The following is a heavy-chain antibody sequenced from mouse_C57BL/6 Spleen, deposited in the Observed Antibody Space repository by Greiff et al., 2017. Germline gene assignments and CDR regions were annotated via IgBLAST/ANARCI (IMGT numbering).Heavy chain of an antibody. D-gene: IGHD2-3*01. CDR3: ARIYDGPEDY. J-gene: IGHJ2*01. CDR1: GYSITSGYY. V-gene: IGHV3-6*01. CDR2: ISYDGSN. Sequence: ESGPGLVKPSQSLSLTCSVTGYSITSGYYWNWIRQFPGNKLEWMGYISYDGSNNYNPSLKNRISITRDTSKNQFFLKLNSVTTEDTATYYCARIYDGPEDYWGQGTTLTVSS.